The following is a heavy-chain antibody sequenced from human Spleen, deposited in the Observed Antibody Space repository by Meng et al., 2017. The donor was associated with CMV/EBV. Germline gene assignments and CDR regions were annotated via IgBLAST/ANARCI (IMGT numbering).Heavy chain of an antibody. Sequence: GESLKISCAASGFTFSSYWMSWVRQAPGKGLEWVANIKQDGSEKYYVDSVKGRFTISRDNAKNSLYLQMNSLRAEDTAVYYCARGGFGYYYYYAMDVWGQGTTVTVSS. V-gene: IGHV3-7*01. CDR2: IKQDGSEK. J-gene: IGHJ6*02. D-gene: IGHD3-10*01. CDR1: GFTFSSYW. CDR3: ARGGFGYYYYYAMDV.